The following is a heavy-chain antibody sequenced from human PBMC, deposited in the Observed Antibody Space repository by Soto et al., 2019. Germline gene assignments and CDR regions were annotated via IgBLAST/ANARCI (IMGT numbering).Heavy chain of an antibody. Sequence: GGSLRLSCAASGFTFSNAWMSWVRQAPGKGLEWVGRIKSKTDGGTTDYAAPVKGRFTISRDDSKNTLYLQMNSLKTEDTAVYYCTTELYYDFWSGYYSWGQGTLVTVSS. CDR1: GFTFSNAW. V-gene: IGHV3-15*01. CDR2: IKSKTDGGTT. J-gene: IGHJ5*02. CDR3: TTELYYDFWSGYYS. D-gene: IGHD3-3*01.